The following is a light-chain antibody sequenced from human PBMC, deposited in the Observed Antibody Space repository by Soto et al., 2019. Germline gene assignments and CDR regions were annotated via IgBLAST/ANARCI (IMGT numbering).Light chain of an antibody. J-gene: IGLJ3*02. CDR3: GAWDSSLSVVM. V-gene: IGLV1-51*01. Sequence: QSVLTQPPSVSAAPGQRVTISCSGSSSNIGNNYVSWYQHLPGTAPKLLIYDNDRRPSGIPDRFCASKSDTSATLDITGLQTGDEADYYCGAWDSSLSVVMFGGGTKLTVL. CDR1: SSNIGNNY. CDR2: DND.